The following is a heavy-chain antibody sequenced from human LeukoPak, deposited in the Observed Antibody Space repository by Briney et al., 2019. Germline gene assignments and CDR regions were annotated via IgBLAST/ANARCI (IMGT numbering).Heavy chain of an antibody. CDR3: ARGPNYVWGSYRYFGY. Sequence: SETLSLTCSVSGGSISSGDYYWSWIRQPPGKGLEWIGYIYYSGSTYYNPSLKSRVTISVDTSKNQFSLNLSSVTAADTAMYYCARGPNYVWGSYRYFGYWGQGTLVTVSS. V-gene: IGHV4-30-4*01. CDR1: GGSISSGDYY. D-gene: IGHD3-16*02. J-gene: IGHJ4*02. CDR2: IYYSGST.